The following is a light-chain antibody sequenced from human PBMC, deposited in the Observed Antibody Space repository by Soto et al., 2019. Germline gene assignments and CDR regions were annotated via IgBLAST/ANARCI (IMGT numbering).Light chain of an antibody. CDR2: WAS. CDR3: QQYYSTPWT. J-gene: IGKJ1*01. Sequence: DIVMTQSPDSLAVSLGERATINCKSSQSVLYSSNNKNYLAWHQQKPGQPPKLLIYWASTRESGVPDRFSGRRSWTDFTLTISSLQAEDVALYYCQQYYSTPWTFGQGTNVEIK. CDR1: QSVLYSSNNKNY. V-gene: IGKV4-1*01.